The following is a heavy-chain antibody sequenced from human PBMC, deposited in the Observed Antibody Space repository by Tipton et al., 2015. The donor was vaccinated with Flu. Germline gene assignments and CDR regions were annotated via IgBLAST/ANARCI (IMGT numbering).Heavy chain of an antibody. D-gene: IGHD2-2*01. CDR2: ISAYNGGT. Sequence: QVQLVQSGAEVKKPGASVKVSCKASGYTFTSYGISWVRQAPGQGLEWMGWISAYNGGTNYAQKFQGRVTMTRDTSISTAYMELSRLRSDDTAVYYCAGYCSSTSCPFSDYYYYMDVWGKGTTVTVSS. CDR1: GYTFTSYG. CDR3: AGYCSSTSCPFSDYYYYMDV. V-gene: IGHV1-18*04. J-gene: IGHJ6*03.